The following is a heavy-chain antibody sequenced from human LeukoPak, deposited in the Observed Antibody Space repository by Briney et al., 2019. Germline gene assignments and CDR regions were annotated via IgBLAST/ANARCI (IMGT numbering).Heavy chain of an antibody. J-gene: IGHJ3*02. Sequence: ASVKVSCKASGYTFTGYYMHWVRQAPGQGLEWMAWINPNSGDTNYAQKFQGRVTVTRETSISTAYMELSRLGSDDTAVYYCARGGYSRGDAFDIWGQGTMVTVSS. D-gene: IGHD5-18*01. CDR3: ARGGYSRGDAFDI. V-gene: IGHV1-2*02. CDR1: GYTFTGYY. CDR2: INPNSGDT.